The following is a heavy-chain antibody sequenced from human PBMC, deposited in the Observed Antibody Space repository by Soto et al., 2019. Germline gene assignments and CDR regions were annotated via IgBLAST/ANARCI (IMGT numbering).Heavy chain of an antibody. CDR3: ARDNSESNSWWFDP. CDR2: INPSGVST. D-gene: IGHD1-26*01. V-gene: IGHV1-46*01. Sequence: QVQLVQSGAEVKQPGASVKVSCKASGFTFSRYYMHWVRQAPGQGLEWMGLINPSGVSTNYAQKCEGRVTLTRDTSTSTVSMELSSVRSEDTAVYYCARDNSESNSWWFDPWGQGTLVTVSS. CDR1: GFTFSRYY. J-gene: IGHJ5*02.